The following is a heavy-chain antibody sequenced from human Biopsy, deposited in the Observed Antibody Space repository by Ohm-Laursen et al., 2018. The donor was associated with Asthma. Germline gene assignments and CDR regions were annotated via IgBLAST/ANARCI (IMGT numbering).Heavy chain of an antibody. Sequence: SVMASCKASGYTFINYAIHWVRQAPGHRLGCMGWINAGNGNTKYSQKSQGRVTITRDTSASTAYLDLSSLRSEDTAVYYCARTYYDFLTGQVNDAFAIWGQGTVVTVSS. CDR3: ARTYYDFLTGQVNDAFAI. CDR2: INAGNGNT. CDR1: GYTFINYA. J-gene: IGHJ3*02. D-gene: IGHD3-9*01. V-gene: IGHV1-3*01.